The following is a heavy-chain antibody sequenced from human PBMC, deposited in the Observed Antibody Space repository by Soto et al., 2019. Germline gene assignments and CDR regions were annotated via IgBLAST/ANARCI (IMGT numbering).Heavy chain of an antibody. V-gene: IGHV1-46*01. J-gene: IGHJ4*02. CDR3: ARDLAAGDL. CDR1: GYTFINYY. Sequence: QAHLVQSGAEVREPGASVKVSCRTSGYTFINYYIHWVRQAPGHGLEWMAILNPTSGATNYAQKFQGRITLTMDTSTTTVYMEVSSLTSEDTAVYYCARDLAAGDLWGQGTLVTVSS. D-gene: IGHD2-21*01. CDR2: LNPTSGAT.